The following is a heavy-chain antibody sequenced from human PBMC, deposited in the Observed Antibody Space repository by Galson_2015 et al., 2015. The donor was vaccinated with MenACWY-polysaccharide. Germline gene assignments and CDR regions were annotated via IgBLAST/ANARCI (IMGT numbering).Heavy chain of an antibody. D-gene: IGHD3-22*01. V-gene: IGHV4-39*01. Sequence: ETLSLTCTVSGGSISSSSYYWGWIRQPPGKGLEWIGSIYYSGSTYYNPSLKSRVTISVDTSKNQFSLKLSSVTAADTAVYYCARLPDLYYDRSRDYFDYWGQGTLVTVSS. CDR1: GGSISSSSYY. CDR3: ARLPDLYYDRSRDYFDY. J-gene: IGHJ4*02. CDR2: IYYSGST.